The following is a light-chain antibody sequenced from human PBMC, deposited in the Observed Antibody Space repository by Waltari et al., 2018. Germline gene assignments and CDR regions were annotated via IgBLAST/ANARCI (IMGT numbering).Light chain of an antibody. V-gene: IGLV2-14*03. CDR2: DVN. CDR3: SSYTSSSTLV. Sequence: QSALTQPASVSGSPGQSITLSCTGTSRDIVAYNYVCWYRQYPGKAPKLIISDVNTRPSGISNRFSGSKSGNTASLTISGLQAEDEADYYCSSYTSSSTLVFGGGTRLTVL. CDR1: SRDIVAYNY. J-gene: IGLJ2*01.